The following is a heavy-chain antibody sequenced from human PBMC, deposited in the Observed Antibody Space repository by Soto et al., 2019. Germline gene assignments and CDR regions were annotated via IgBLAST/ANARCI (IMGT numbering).Heavy chain of an antibody. V-gene: IGHV3-30*18. Sequence: QVQLVESGGGVVQPGRSLRLSCAGSGFTFNTYGMHWVRQAPGKGLEWVAVMSYDGRKEYYVDSVKGRFTISRENSKNTLYLQMNSLREEDTAMYYCVKDPTAGGTGTYYSYWGQGTLVTVSS. CDR2: MSYDGRKE. D-gene: IGHD3-10*01. J-gene: IGHJ4*02. CDR1: GFTFNTYG. CDR3: VKDPTAGGTGTYYSY.